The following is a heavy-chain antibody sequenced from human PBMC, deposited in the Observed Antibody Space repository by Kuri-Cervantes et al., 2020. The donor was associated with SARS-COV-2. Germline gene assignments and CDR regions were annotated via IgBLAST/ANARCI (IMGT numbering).Heavy chain of an antibody. D-gene: IGHD6-19*01. Sequence: GGSLRLSCAAPGFTFSSYAMSWVRQAPGKGLEWVSTISGSGGSTYYADSVKGRFTISRDNSKNTLYLQMNSLRAEDTAVYYCAKASPTSYSSGWYAHYWGQGTLVTVSS. V-gene: IGHV3-23*01. CDR2: ISGSGGST. CDR1: GFTFSSYA. J-gene: IGHJ4*02. CDR3: AKASPTSYSSGWYAHY.